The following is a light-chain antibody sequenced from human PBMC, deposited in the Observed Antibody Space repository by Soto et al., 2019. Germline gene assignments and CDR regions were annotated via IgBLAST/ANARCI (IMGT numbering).Light chain of an antibody. CDR2: DAS. CDR3: QPYDNLPPT. V-gene: IGKV1-33*01. CDR1: QDISNY. J-gene: IGKJ1*01. Sequence: DIQMTQSPSSLSASVGDRVTITCQASQDISNYLNWYQQKPGKAPKLLIYDASNLETGVPSRFSGSGSVTDFTFTISSLQPEDIATYYCQPYDNLPPTFGQGTKVEIK.